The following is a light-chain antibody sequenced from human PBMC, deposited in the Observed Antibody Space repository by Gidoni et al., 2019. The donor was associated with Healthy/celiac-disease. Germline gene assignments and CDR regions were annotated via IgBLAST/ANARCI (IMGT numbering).Light chain of an antibody. CDR2: WAS. CDR3: QQYYSTPLT. CDR1: KSGLYSSNNKKY. Sequence: DIVLHKSPDSLAVELGYRAPINCNSSKSGLYSSNNKKYLAWYQQKPGPPPKLLIYWASTRESGVPDRFSGSCSGTDFTFTISSLQADDVSFDYCQQYYSTPLTFGGGTKVEIK. V-gene: IGKV4-1*01. J-gene: IGKJ4*01.